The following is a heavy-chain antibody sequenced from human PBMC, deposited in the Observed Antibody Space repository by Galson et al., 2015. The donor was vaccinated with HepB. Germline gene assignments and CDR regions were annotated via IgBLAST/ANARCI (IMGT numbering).Heavy chain of an antibody. CDR3: AIIINGYYDLDY. Sequence: SVKVSCKASGGTFSSYAISWVRQAPGQGLEWMGGIIPIFGTANYAQKFQGRVTITADESTSTAYMELSSLRSEDTAAYYCAIIINGYYDLDYWGQGTLVTVSS. J-gene: IGHJ4*02. D-gene: IGHD3-22*01. CDR2: IIPIFGTA. V-gene: IGHV1-69*13. CDR1: GGTFSSYA.